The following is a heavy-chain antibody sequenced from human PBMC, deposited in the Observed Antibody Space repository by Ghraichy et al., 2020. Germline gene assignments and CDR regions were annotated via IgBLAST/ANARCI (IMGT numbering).Heavy chain of an antibody. D-gene: IGHD3-10*01. CDR2: IIPMFGKA. CDR3: ASPGSGLGSRNWLDP. V-gene: IGHV1-69*13. CDR1: GGTLSSYA. Sequence: SVKVSCKASGGTLSSYAISWVRQAPGQGLEWMGGIIPMFGKANFPQKFQERVMMTVDASTNTAYLELSSLRSEDAAMYYCASPGSGLGSRNWLDPWGQGTLVTVSS. J-gene: IGHJ5*02.